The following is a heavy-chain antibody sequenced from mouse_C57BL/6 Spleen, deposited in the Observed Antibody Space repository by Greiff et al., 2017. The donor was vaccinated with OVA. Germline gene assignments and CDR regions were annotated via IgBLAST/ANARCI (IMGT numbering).Heavy chain of an antibody. Sequence: EVQLKESGGGLVKPGGSLKLSCAASGFTFSSYAMSWVRQTPEKRLEWVATISDGGSYTYYPDNVKGRFTISRDNAKNNLYLQMSHLKSEDTAMYYCAREGYDYAMDYWGQGTSVTVSS. D-gene: IGHD2-2*01. V-gene: IGHV5-4*01. CDR2: ISDGGSYT. CDR3: AREGYDYAMDY. J-gene: IGHJ4*01. CDR1: GFTFSSYA.